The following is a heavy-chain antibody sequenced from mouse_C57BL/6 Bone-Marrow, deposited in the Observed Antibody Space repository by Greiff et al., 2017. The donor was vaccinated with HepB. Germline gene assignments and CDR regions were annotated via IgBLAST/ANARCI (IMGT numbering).Heavy chain of an antibody. J-gene: IGHJ3*01. CDR1: GYTFTDYN. CDR3: ARPVLGGAWFDY. V-gene: IGHV1-18*01. D-gene: IGHD3-3*01. Sequence: VQLQQSGPELVKPGASVKIPCKASGYTFTDYNMDWVKQSHGESLEWIGDINPNNGGTIYNQKFKGQATLTVDKSSSTAYMELRSLTSEDTAVYYCARPVLGGAWFDYGGQGTLVTVSA. CDR2: INPNNGGT.